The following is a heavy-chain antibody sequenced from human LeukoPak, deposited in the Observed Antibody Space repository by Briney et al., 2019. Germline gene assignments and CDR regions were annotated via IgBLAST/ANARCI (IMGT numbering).Heavy chain of an antibody. D-gene: IGHD3-22*01. CDR3: ARDVGYYDSSGYTFDY. CDR2: ISSSSSYI. Sequence: GGSLRLSCAASGFTFSSYAMSWVRQAPGKGLEWVSSISSSSSYIYYADSVKGRFTISRDNAKNSLYLQMNSLRAEDTAVYYCARDVGYYDSSGYTFDYWGQGTLVTVSS. CDR1: GFTFSSYA. V-gene: IGHV3-21*01. J-gene: IGHJ4*02.